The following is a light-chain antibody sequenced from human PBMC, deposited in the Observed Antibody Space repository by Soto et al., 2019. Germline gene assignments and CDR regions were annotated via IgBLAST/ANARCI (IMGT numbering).Light chain of an antibody. Sequence: EIELTQSPGTLSLSPGERATLPCRASQSVSSSYLAWYQQKPGQAPRLLIYGASSRATGIPDRFSGSGSGTDFTLTISRLEPEDFAVYYCQQYGSSPVTFGPGTKVDIK. CDR3: QQYGSSPVT. J-gene: IGKJ3*01. CDR1: QSVSSSY. V-gene: IGKV3-20*01. CDR2: GAS.